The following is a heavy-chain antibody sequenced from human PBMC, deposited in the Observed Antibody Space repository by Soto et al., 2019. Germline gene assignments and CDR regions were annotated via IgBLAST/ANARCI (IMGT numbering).Heavy chain of an antibody. V-gene: IGHV3-30*03. D-gene: IGHD6-13*01. CDR1: GCTFSSYG. J-gene: IGHJ3*02. Sequence: QVQLVESGGGVVQPGRSLRLSCAASGCTFSSYGMHWVRQAPGKGLEWVAVISYDGRNKYYADSVKGRFTISRDNSKNTLYLQMNSLRAEDAAVYYCAASSSWYRGAFDIWGQGTMVTVSS. CDR2: ISYDGRNK. CDR3: AASSSWYRGAFDI.